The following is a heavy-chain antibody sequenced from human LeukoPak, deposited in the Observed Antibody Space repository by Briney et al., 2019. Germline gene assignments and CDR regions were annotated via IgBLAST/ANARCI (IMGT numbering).Heavy chain of an antibody. CDR3: ARAQGKTKIDY. CDR2: ISTSGST. V-gene: IGHV4-4*07. J-gene: IGHJ4*02. CDR1: GDSISGYY. Sequence: PSETLSLTCTVSGDSISGYYWSWIRQPAGKGLEWIGRISTSGSTNYNPSLKSRVTISVDTSKNQFSLKLSSVTAADTAVYYCARAQGKTKIDYWGQGTLVTVSS.